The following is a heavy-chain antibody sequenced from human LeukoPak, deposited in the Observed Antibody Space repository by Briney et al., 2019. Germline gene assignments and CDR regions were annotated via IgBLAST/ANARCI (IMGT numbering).Heavy chain of an antibody. J-gene: IGHJ4*02. V-gene: IGHV3-48*03. CDR3: AKDVEYSSGWYEGGSFDY. CDR2: ISSSGSTI. D-gene: IGHD6-19*01. CDR1: GFTFSSYE. Sequence: PGGSLRLSCAASGFTFSSYEMNWVRQAPGKGLVWVSYISSSGSTIYYADSVKGRFTISRDNSKNTLYLQMNSLRPEDAAVYYCAKDVEYSSGWYEGGSFDYWGQGILVTVSS.